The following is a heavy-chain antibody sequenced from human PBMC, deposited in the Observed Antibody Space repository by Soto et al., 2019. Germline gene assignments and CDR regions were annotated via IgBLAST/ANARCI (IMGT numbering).Heavy chain of an antibody. CDR2: IYTSGTT. J-gene: IGHJ4*02. V-gene: IGHV4-4*07. Sequence: QVLLQESGPGLVKPSETLSLTCTVSGDSINGYYWTWIRQPAGKGLEWIGRIYTSGTTSYSPSLKSRVTMSLDTSKNHFSLRLTSVTAADTAVYYCARDTVGISSPGVYWGRGTLVTVSS. CDR1: GDSINGYY. CDR3: ARDTVGISSPGVY. D-gene: IGHD4-17*01.